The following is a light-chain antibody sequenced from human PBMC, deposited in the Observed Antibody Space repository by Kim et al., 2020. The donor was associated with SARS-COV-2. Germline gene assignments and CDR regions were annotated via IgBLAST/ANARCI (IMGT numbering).Light chain of an antibody. V-gene: IGLV3-21*01. CDR1: KIGTKR. CDR3: QVWDSSSDHYV. Sequence: APGKTATINCEGSKIGTKRVHWYQQKPGQAPVLVICYDSHRPSGIPERFSGSNSGNTATLTIYRVEAGDEADYYCQVWDSSSDHYVFGPGTKVTVL. CDR2: YDS. J-gene: IGLJ1*01.